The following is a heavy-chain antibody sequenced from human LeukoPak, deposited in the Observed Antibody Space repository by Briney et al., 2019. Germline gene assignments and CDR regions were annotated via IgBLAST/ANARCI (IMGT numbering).Heavy chain of an antibody. J-gene: IGHJ4*02. V-gene: IGHV3-74*01. CDR1: GFAFSNYW. D-gene: IGHD3-10*01. CDR3: ASHYASGSSSGY. CDR2: INTDGAST. Sequence: GGSLRLSCAASGFAFSNYWMHWVRQAPGKGLVWVSRINTDGASTSYADSVQGRFTISRDNAKNTLFLQMNTLRAEDTAVYYCASHYASGSSSGYWGQGTLVTVSS.